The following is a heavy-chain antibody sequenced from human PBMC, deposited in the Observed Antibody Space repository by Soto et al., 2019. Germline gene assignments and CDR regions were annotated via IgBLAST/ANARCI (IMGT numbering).Heavy chain of an antibody. Sequence: GGSLRLSCAASGFTFSSYAMSWVRQAPGKGLEWVSAISGSGGSTYYADSVKGRFTISRDNSKNTLYLQMNSLRADDTAVYYCAQARWLQLEAYFDYWGQGTLVTVSS. D-gene: IGHD5-12*01. J-gene: IGHJ4*02. CDR2: ISGSGGST. V-gene: IGHV3-23*01. CDR1: GFTFSSYA. CDR3: AQARWLQLEAYFDY.